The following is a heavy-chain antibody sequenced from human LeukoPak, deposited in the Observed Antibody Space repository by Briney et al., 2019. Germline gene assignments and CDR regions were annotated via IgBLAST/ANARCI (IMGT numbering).Heavy chain of an antibody. V-gene: IGHV1-46*01. D-gene: IGHD3-22*01. Sequence: ASVKVSCKASGYTFIGYYIHWVRQPPGQGLEWMGIINPGGGSTNYAQKFQGRVAMTRDTSTSTVYMELSSLRLEDTAVFYCARGPPGRVYDSTKRGLFDPWGQGTLVTVSS. J-gene: IGHJ5*02. CDR2: INPGGGST. CDR3: ARGPPGRVYDSTKRGLFDP. CDR1: GYTFIGYY.